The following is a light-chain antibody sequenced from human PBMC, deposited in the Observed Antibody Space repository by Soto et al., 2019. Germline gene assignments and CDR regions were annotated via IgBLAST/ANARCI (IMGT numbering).Light chain of an antibody. CDR1: QSVSSSY. CDR2: GAS. J-gene: IGKJ2*01. V-gene: IGKV3-20*01. Sequence: EIVLTQSPGTLSLSPGERATLSCRASQSVSSSYLAWYQQKPGQPPRLLIYGASSRATGIPDRFSGSGSGTDFTLTISRLEPEDFAVYYCQQCGSSLYTFGQGTKLEIK. CDR3: QQCGSSLYT.